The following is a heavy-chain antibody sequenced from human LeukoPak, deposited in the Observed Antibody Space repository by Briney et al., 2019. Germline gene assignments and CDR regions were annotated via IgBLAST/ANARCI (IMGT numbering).Heavy chain of an antibody. V-gene: IGHV3-21*01. CDR1: GFTFSRHA. D-gene: IGHD3-9*01. CDR3: ARDGHGDGFLTGYSYFGMDV. Sequence: PGGSLRLSCAGSGFTFSRHAMSWVRQAPGKGLEWVSSITISSNFIYYADSVKGRFTISRDNAKSSLFLQMNSLRAEDTAVYFCARDGHGDGFLTGYSYFGMDVWGQGTTVTVSS. CDR2: ITISSNFI. J-gene: IGHJ6*02.